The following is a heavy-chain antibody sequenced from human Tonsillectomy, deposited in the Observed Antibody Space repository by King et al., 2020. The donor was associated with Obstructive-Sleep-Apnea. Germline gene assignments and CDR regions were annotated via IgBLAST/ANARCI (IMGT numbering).Heavy chain of an antibody. CDR3: AREGVRGVASDAFDI. CDR2: IYYSGNT. J-gene: IGHJ3*02. V-gene: IGHV4-39*07. D-gene: IGHD3-10*01. Sequence: QLQESGPGLVKPSETLSLTCTVSGGSISSSSYYWGWIRQPPGKGLEWIGSIYYSGNTYYNPSLKSRVTISVDTSKNQSSLKRSSVTAADTAVYYCAREGVRGVASDAFDIWGQGTMVTVSS. CDR1: GGSISSSSYY.